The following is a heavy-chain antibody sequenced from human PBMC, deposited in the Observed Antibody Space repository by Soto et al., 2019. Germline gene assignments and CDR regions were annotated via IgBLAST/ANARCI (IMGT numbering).Heavy chain of an antibody. V-gene: IGHV3-73*01. D-gene: IGHD3-22*01. CDR2: IRSKANSYAT. CDR1: GFTFSGSA. J-gene: IGHJ6*02. Sequence: GESLKISCAASGFTFSGSAMHWVRQASGKGLEWVGRIRSKANSYATAYAASVKGRFTISRDDSKNTAYLQMNSLKTEDTAVYYCTRPLGGYYDSSGYYHYYYYGMDVWGQGTTVTVSS. CDR3: TRPLGGYYDSSGYYHYYYYGMDV.